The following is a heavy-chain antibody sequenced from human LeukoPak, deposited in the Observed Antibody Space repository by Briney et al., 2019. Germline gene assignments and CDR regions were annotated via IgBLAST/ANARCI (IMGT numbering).Heavy chain of an antibody. CDR1: GSAFSRSW. V-gene: IGHV3-74*01. CDR2: INNDASRT. Sequence: GGSLRLSCAASGSAFSRSWIHWVRQAPGKGLVWVSHINNDASRTTYADSVRGRFTISRDNAKNTVSLQMNSLRAEDTAVYYCASDGAYAMAVWGQGTTVTVSS. CDR3: ASDGAYAMAV. D-gene: IGHD1-26*01. J-gene: IGHJ6*02.